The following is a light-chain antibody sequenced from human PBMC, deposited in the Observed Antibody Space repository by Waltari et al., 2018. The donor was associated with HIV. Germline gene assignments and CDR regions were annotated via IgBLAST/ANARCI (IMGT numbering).Light chain of an antibody. Sequence: SVLTQPPSVSGAPGPRVTISCTGSRPHIGAGYDVQWYQQLPVTAPNILIYGNINRPSGVPDRFSGSKSGTSASLAISGLQAEDEADYYCQSYDSSLIAVVFGGGTKLTVL. CDR1: RPHIGAGYD. CDR3: QSYDSSLIAVV. J-gene: IGLJ2*01. CDR2: GNI. V-gene: IGLV1-40*01.